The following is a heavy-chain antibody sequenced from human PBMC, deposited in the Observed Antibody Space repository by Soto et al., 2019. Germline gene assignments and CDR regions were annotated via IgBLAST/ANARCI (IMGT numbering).Heavy chain of an antibody. CDR2: INAINGNA. V-gene: IGHV1-3*01. Sequence: ASVKVSCKASGYTFTNYAMHWVRQAPGQRLEWMGWINAINGNAKYAQKFQGRVTITADKSTSTAYMELSSLRSEDTAVYYCASGGNLGVGYFDYWGQGTLVTVSS. D-gene: IGHD2-15*01. CDR1: GYTFTNYA. CDR3: ASGGNLGVGYFDY. J-gene: IGHJ4*02.